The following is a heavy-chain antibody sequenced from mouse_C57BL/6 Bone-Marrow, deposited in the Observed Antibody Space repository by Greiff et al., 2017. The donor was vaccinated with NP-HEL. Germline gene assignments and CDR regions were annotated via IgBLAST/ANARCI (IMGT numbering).Heavy chain of an antibody. D-gene: IGHD1-2*01. Sequence: EVMLVESGGGLVQPGGSLKLSCAASGFTFSDYGMAWVRQAPRKGPEWVAFISNLAYSIYYADTVTGRFTISRENAKNTLYLEMSSLRSEDTAMYYCARDYYGNWYFDVWGTGTTVTVSS. V-gene: IGHV5-15*01. J-gene: IGHJ1*03. CDR2: ISNLAYSI. CDR3: ARDYYGNWYFDV. CDR1: GFTFSDYG.